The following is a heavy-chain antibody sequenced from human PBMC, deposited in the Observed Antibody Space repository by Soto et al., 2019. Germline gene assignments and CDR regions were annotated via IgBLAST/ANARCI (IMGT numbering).Heavy chain of an antibody. CDR1: GFTLSGYA. J-gene: IGHJ6*03. V-gene: IGHV3-64*01. D-gene: IGHD6-6*01. CDR2: ISSNGVGT. Sequence: EVQLAESGGGLAQPGGSLRLSCAASGFTLSGYAMDWVRQAPGKGLEYVSGISSNGVGTYYANSVQGRFTISRDSSKNTVYLQIGSLRPEDMAVYYCARRARPDFYYMDVWGKGTTVTVSS. CDR3: ARRARPDFYYMDV.